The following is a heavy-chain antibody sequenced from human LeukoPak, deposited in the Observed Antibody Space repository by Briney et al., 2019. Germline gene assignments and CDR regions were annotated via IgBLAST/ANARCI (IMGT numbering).Heavy chain of an antibody. CDR2: IYYSGST. CDR3: ASRITMIVGVPEGVDY. Sequence: KPSETLSLTCTVSGGSISSYYWSWIRQPPGKGLEWIGYIYYSGSTNYNPSLKSRVTISVDTSKNQFSLKLSSVTAADTAVYYCASRITMIVGVPEGVDYWGQGTLVTVSS. J-gene: IGHJ4*02. CDR1: GGSISSYY. D-gene: IGHD3-22*01. V-gene: IGHV4-59*01.